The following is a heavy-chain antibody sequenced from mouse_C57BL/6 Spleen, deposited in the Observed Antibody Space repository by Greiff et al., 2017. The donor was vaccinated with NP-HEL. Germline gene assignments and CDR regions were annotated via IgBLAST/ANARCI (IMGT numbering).Heavy chain of an antibody. CDR3: TRGIYYGSSSYYFDY. D-gene: IGHD1-1*01. V-gene: IGHV6-6*01. CDR2: IRNKANNHAT. Sequence: EVMLVESGGGLVQPGGSMKLSCAASGFTFSDAWMDWVRQSPEKGLEWVAEIRNKANNHATYYAESVKGRFTISRDDSKSSVYLQMNSLRAEDTGMYYCTRGIYYGSSSYYFDYWGQGTTLTVSS. J-gene: IGHJ2*01. CDR1: GFTFSDAW.